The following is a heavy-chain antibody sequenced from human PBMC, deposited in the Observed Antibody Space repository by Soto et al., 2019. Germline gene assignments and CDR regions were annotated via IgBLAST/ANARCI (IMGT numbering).Heavy chain of an antibody. CDR1: GGSISSYY. J-gene: IGHJ3*02. D-gene: IGHD1-1*01. Sequence: PSETLSLTCTVSGGSISSYYWSWIRQPPGKGLEWIGYIYYSGSTNYNPSLKSRVTISVDTSKNQFSLKLSSVTAADTALYYCARAERGTATTVVDAFDIWGPGTMVTVSS. V-gene: IGHV4-59*12. CDR2: IYYSGST. CDR3: ARAERGTATTVVDAFDI.